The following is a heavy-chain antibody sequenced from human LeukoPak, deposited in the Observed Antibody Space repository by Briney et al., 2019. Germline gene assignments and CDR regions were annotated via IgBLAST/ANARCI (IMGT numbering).Heavy chain of an antibody. V-gene: IGHV3-48*04. D-gene: IGHD4-17*01. Sequence: GGSLRLSCSGSGFTFSTYSMNWVRQAPGKGLEWISYIGGNSRVISYADSVRGRFTMSRDNAKNSLYLQMNSLRAEDTAVYYCARDPSDYGDYIEGFDYWGQGTLVTVSS. J-gene: IGHJ4*02. CDR2: IGGNSRVI. CDR1: GFTFSTYS. CDR3: ARDPSDYGDYIEGFDY.